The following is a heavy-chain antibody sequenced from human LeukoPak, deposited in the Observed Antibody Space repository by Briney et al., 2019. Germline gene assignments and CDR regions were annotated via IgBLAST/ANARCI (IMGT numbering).Heavy chain of an antibody. CDR3: TAEYDSSGYYPWFFDL. D-gene: IGHD3-22*01. CDR2: IKSKSAGGKT. CDR1: GFTFSNAW. J-gene: IGHJ2*01. V-gene: IGHV3-15*01. Sequence: GGSLRLSCAGSGFTFSNAWMSWVRQAPGKGLEWVGRIKSKSAGGKTDYAAPMKGRFTISRDDSKNTLYLQMNSLKTEDTAVYYCTAEYDSSGYYPWFFDLWGRGTLVTASS.